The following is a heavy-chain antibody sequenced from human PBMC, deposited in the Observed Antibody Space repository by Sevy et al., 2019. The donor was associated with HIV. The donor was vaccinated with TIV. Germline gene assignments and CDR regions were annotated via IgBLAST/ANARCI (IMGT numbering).Heavy chain of an antibody. CDR1: GYTFTNYA. CDR2: ISGFNGDT. D-gene: IGHD3-3*01. CDR3: VGGTTFYDFWTGGDY. V-gene: IGHV1-18*01. Sequence: ASVKVSCKASGYTFTNYAISWVRQAPGQGLEWMGGISGFNGDTKNAEKFQGRFTMTTDTSTKTGYMDLRSLRSDDTAVYYCVGGTTFYDFWTGGDYWGQGTLVTVSS. J-gene: IGHJ4*02.